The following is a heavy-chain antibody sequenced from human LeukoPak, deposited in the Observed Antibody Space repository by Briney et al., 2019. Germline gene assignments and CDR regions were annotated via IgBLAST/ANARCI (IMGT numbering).Heavy chain of an antibody. V-gene: IGHV4-61*02. CDR3: ARSYSSSWYRNWFDP. D-gene: IGHD6-13*01. Sequence: SETLSLTCTVSGGSISSGSYYWSWIRQPAGKTLEWNGRIYDGGSTNYNPSLKSRVTMSVDTSKNQISLKLKSVTAADTAVYYCARSYSSSWYRNWFDPWGQGTLVTVSS. J-gene: IGHJ5*02. CDR2: IYDGGST. CDR1: GGSISSGSYY.